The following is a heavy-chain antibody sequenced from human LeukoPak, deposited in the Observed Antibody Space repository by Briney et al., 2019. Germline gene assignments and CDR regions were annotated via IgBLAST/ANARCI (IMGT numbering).Heavy chain of an antibody. J-gene: IGHJ4*02. CDR1: GYTFTVYF. CDR3: ATLGGHSLAAQNGY. Sequence: ASVKVSCKASGYTFTVYFMHWVRQAPGQGLEWMGLMNPDNGGTHYAQKFQGRVTMTGDSSISTAYMELSRLTSDDTAVYYCATLGGHSLAAQNGYWGQGTLVTVSS. CDR2: MNPDNGGT. D-gene: IGHD3-16*01. V-gene: IGHV1-2*02.